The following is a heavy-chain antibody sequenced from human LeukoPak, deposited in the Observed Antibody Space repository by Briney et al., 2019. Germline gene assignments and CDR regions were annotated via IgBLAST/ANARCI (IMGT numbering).Heavy chain of an antibody. CDR1: GGSISSSSYY. CDR3: ARESGYDNPWWFDY. Sequence: SETLSLTCTVSGGSISSSSYYWSWIRQPPGKGLEWIGYIYYSGSTNYNPSLKSRVTISVDTSKNQFSLKLSSVTAADTAVYYCARESGYDNPWWFDYWGQGTLVTVSS. CDR2: IYYSGST. D-gene: IGHD5-12*01. J-gene: IGHJ4*02. V-gene: IGHV4-61*01.